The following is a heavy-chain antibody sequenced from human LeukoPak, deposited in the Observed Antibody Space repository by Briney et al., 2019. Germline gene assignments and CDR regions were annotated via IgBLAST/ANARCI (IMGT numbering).Heavy chain of an antibody. D-gene: IGHD1-1*01. CDR1: GFTFSSYA. CDR2: ISYDGSNK. J-gene: IGHJ4*02. CDR3: ARESHTSTTFDY. V-gene: IGHV3-30-3*01. Sequence: PGGSLRLSCAAYGFTFSSYAMHWVRQAPGKGLEWVAVISYDGSNKYYADSVKGRFTISRDNSKNTLYLQMNSLRAEDTAVYYCARESHTSTTFDYWGQGTLVTVSS.